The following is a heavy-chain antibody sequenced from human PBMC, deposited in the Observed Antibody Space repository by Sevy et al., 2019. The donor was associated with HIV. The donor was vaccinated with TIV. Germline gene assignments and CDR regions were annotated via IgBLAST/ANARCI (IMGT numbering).Heavy chain of an antibody. CDR3: AKDQGYCSSTSCYSDY. V-gene: IGHV3-23*01. D-gene: IGHD2-2*01. CDR1: GFTFISYA. CDR2: ISGSGGRT. J-gene: IGHJ4*02. Sequence: GGSLRLSCAASGFTFISYAMSWVRQAPGKGLEWVSAISGSGGRTYYADSVKGRFTISSDNSKTTLYLQMNSLRAEDTAVYHCAKDQGYCSSTSCYSDYWGQGTLVTVSS.